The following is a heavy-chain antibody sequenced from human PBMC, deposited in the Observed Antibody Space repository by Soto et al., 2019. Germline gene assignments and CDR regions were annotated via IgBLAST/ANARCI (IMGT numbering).Heavy chain of an antibody. CDR1: GFTFNNYD. CDR2: IGAAGDT. D-gene: IGHD5-12*01. CDR3: ARDSGYDLTQPGMDV. V-gene: IGHV3-13*01. Sequence: QTGGSLRLSCAASGFTFNNYDMHWVRQATGKGLEWVAVIGAAGDTHYPGSVKGRFTISRENGKNSVYLQMNSLRAGDTAIYYCARDSGYDLTQPGMDVWGQGTTVTVSS. J-gene: IGHJ6*02.